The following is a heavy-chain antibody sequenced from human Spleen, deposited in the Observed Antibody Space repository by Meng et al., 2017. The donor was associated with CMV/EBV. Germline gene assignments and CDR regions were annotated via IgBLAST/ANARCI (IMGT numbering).Heavy chain of an antibody. V-gene: IGHV4-30-4*08. CDR1: GGSISSEEHY. CDR3: ARSPVVIVPVGPDY. J-gene: IGHJ4*02. D-gene: IGHD2/OR15-2a*01. Sequence: SGGSISSEEHYWSWIRQPPGKGLQWIGCISYSGNTYFNPSLKSRVSISGDTSKNQFSLRLSSVTDADAAVYFCARSPVVIVPVGPDYWGQGTLVTVSS. CDR2: ISYSGNT.